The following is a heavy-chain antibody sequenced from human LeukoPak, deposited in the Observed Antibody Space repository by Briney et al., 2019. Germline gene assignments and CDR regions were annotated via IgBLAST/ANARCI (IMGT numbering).Heavy chain of an antibody. CDR3: ARDRARYDILTGSPLDY. CDR1: GFTFSSYS. V-gene: IGHV3-21*01. D-gene: IGHD3-9*01. Sequence: PGGSLRLSCAASGFTFSSYSMNWVRQAPGKGLEWVSSISSSSSYIYYADSVKGRFTISRDNAKNSLYLQMNSLRAEDTAVYYCARDRARYDILTGSPLDYWGQGTLVTVSS. CDR2: ISSSSSYI. J-gene: IGHJ4*02.